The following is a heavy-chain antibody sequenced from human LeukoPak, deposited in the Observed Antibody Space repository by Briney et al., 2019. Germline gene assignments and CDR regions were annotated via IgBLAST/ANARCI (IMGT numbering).Heavy chain of an antibody. J-gene: IGHJ4*02. Sequence: PLASVKVSCKASGYTFTSYAMHWVRQAPGQRLEWMGWINAGNGNTKYSQKFQGRVTITRDTSASTAYMELSSLRSEDMAVYYCARTLHYGDYFYWGQGTLVTVSS. CDR2: INAGNGNT. V-gene: IGHV1-3*01. D-gene: IGHD4-17*01. CDR3: ARTLHYGDYFY. CDR1: GYTFTSYA.